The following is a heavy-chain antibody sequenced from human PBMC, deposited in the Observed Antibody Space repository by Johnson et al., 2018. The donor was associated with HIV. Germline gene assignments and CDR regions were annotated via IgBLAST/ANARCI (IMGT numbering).Heavy chain of an antibody. Sequence: QVQLVESGGGVVQPGRSLRLSCAASGFTFNSYGMHWVRQAPGKGLEWVALIWYDGSNKYYADSVKGRFTISRDNAKNSLYLQMNSIRVEDTAVYYCASSQGSGEGAFDIWGQGTMVTVSS. V-gene: IGHV3-33*03. D-gene: IGHD2-21*01. J-gene: IGHJ3*02. CDR2: IWYDGSNK. CDR3: ASSQGSGEGAFDI. CDR1: GFTFNSYG.